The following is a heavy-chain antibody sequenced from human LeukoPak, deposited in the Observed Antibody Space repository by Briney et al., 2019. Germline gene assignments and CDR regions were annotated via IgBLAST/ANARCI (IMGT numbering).Heavy chain of an antibody. CDR2: INTNTGNP. CDR1: GYTFTSYA. J-gene: IGHJ6*02. Sequence: ASVKVSCKASGYTFTSYAMNWVRQAPGQGLEWMGWINTNTGNPTYAQGFTGRFVFSLDTSVSTAYLQISSLKAEDTAVYYCARDQVWDYDFWSGYLQAYYYYGMDVWGQGTTVTVSS. V-gene: IGHV7-4-1*02. D-gene: IGHD3-3*01. CDR3: ARDQVWDYDFWSGYLQAYYYYGMDV.